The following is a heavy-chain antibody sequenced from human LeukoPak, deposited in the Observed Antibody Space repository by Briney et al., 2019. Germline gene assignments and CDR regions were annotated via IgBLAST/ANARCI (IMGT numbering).Heavy chain of an antibody. V-gene: IGHV3-21*01. CDR2: ISSSSSYI. CDR1: GFTFSSYS. J-gene: IGHJ2*01. CDR3: ARDLEAPSGYYDSSGYYWYFDL. D-gene: IGHD3-22*01. Sequence: GGSLRLSCAASGFTFSSYSMNWVRQAPGKGLEWVSSISSSSSYIYYADSVKGRFTISRDNAKNSLYLQMNSLRAEDTAAYYCARDLEAPSGYYDSSGYYWYFDLWGRGTLVTVSS.